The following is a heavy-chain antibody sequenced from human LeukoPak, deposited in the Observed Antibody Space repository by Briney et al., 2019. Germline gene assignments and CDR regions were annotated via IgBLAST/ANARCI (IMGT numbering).Heavy chain of an antibody. J-gene: IGHJ4*01. Sequence: SETLSLTCTVSGGSISSYHWSWIRQPPGKGLEWIGYIYYSGTTDYNPSLKSRVTISLDTSKNQFSLNLSSVTAADTAVYYCARHSAGPYYDMLTGSFEYWGQGALVTVSS. V-gene: IGHV4-59*08. D-gene: IGHD3-9*01. CDR2: IYYSGTT. CDR1: GGSISSYH. CDR3: ARHSAGPYYDMLTGSFEY.